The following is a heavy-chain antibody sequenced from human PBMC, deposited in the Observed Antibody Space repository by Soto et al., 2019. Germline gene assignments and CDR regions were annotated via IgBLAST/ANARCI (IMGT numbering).Heavy chain of an antibody. D-gene: IGHD3-3*01. CDR1: GFTFDDYA. CDR2: ISWNSGSI. Sequence: GGSLRLSCAASGFTFDDYAMHWVRQAPGKGLEWVSGISWNSGSIGYADSVKGRITISRDNAKNSLYLQMNSLRAEDTALYYCAKGGGTIFGVVTSWGQGTLVTVSS. V-gene: IGHV3-9*01. J-gene: IGHJ5*02. CDR3: AKGGGTIFGVVTS.